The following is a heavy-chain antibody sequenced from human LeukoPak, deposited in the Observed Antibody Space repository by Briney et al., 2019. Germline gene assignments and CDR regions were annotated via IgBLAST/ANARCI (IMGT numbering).Heavy chain of an antibody. J-gene: IGHJ4*02. CDR2: IRSDGSDE. Sequence: GGSLRLSCSTSGFVFSFNAMHWVRQAPGKGLEWVAFIRSDGSDEFYADFVRGRVTISRDNSKNTLYLQMNSLRVEDTAVYYCAKDRGYSSDYWGQGTLVTVSS. V-gene: IGHV3-30*02. D-gene: IGHD5-18*01. CDR3: AKDRGYSSDY. CDR1: GFVFSFNA.